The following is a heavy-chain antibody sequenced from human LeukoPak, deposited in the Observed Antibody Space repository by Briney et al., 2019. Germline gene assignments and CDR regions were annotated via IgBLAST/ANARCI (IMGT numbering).Heavy chain of an antibody. CDR3: ARALFSGYSSGWPPAPGY. J-gene: IGHJ4*02. V-gene: IGHV4-59*01. Sequence: SETLSLTCTVSGGSISSYYWSWIRQPPGKGLEWIGYIYYSGSTNYNPSLKSRVTISVDTSKNQFSLKLGSVTAADTAVYYCARALFSGYSSGWPPAPGYWGQGTLVTVSS. CDR2: IYYSGST. CDR1: GGSISSYY. D-gene: IGHD6-19*01.